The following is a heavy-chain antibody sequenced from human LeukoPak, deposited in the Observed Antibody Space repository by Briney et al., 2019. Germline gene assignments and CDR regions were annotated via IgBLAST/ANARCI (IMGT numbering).Heavy chain of an antibody. CDR2: IYYSGST. CDR3: ARDDGTADDHFDY. D-gene: IGHD3-16*01. V-gene: IGHV4-61*01. Sequence: SETLSLTCTVSGGSISSSSYYWGWIRQPPGKGLEWIGYIYYSGSTNYNPSLKSRVTISVDTSNNQFSLKLSSVTAADTAVYYCARDDGTADDHFDYWGQGTLVTVSS. J-gene: IGHJ4*02. CDR1: GGSISSSSYY.